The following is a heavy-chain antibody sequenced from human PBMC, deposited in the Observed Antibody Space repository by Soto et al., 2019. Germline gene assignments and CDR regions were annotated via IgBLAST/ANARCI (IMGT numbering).Heavy chain of an antibody. CDR3: ARSGDNPLNWFDP. Sequence: TSETLSLTCTVSGGSISSGGYYWSWIRQHPGKGLEWIGYIHYSGSTYYNPSLKSRVTISVDTSKNQFSLKLSSVTAADTAVYYCARSGDNPLNWFDPWGQGTLVTVSS. D-gene: IGHD2-21*02. V-gene: IGHV4-31*03. CDR1: GGSISSGGYY. CDR2: IHYSGST. J-gene: IGHJ5*02.